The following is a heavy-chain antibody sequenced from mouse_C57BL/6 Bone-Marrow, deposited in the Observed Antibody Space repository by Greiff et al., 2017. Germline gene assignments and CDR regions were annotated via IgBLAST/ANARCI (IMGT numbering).Heavy chain of an antibody. CDR3: TTYYGNSAWFAY. J-gene: IGHJ3*01. D-gene: IGHD2-1*01. V-gene: IGHV14-4*01. CDR2: IDPENGDT. CDR1: GFNIKDDY. Sequence: EVQLQQSGAELVRPGASVKLSCTASGFNIKDDYMHWVKQRPEQGLEWIGWIDPENGDTEYASKFQGKATITADTSSNTAYLQLSSLTSEDTAVYYCTTYYGNSAWFAYWGQGTLVTGSA.